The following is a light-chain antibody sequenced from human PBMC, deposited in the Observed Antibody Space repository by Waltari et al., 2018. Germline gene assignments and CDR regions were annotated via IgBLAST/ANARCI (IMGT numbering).Light chain of an antibody. Sequence: QSALTQPASVSGSPGQSITISCTGTSSAVGSYTLVSWYQPHPGKAPKLMIYEGSKRPSGVSNRFSGSKSGNTASLTISGLQAEDEADYYCCSYAGSSTWVFGGGTKLTVL. CDR1: SSAVGSYTL. CDR3: CSYAGSSTWV. CDR2: EGS. J-gene: IGLJ3*02. V-gene: IGLV2-23*01.